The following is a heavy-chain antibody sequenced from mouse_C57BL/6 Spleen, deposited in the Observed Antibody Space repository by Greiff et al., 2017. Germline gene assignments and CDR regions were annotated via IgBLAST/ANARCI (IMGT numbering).Heavy chain of an antibody. CDR2: IYPGSGNT. J-gene: IGHJ3*01. D-gene: IGHD3-2*02. CDR3: AREETAQAPGFAY. V-gene: IGHV1-76*01. CDR1: GYTFTDYY. Sequence: QVQLQQSGAELVRPGASVKLSCKAFGYTFTDYYINWVKQRPGQGLEWIARIYPGSGNTYYNEKFKGKATLTAEKSSSTAYMQLSSLTSEDSAVYFCAREETAQAPGFAYWGQGTLVTVSA.